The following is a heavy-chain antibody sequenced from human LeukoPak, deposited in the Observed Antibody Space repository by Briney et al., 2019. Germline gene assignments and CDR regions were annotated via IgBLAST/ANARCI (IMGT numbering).Heavy chain of an antibody. CDR3: ARRSYSSGWYDY. D-gene: IGHD6-19*01. CDR2: IIPIFGTA. Sequence: SVKVSCKASGGTFSGYAISWVRQAPGQGLEWMGGIIPIFGTANYAQKFQGRVTITTDESTSTAYMELSSLRSEDTAVYYCARRSYSSGWYDYWGQGTLVTVSS. V-gene: IGHV1-69*05. J-gene: IGHJ4*02. CDR1: GGTFSGYA.